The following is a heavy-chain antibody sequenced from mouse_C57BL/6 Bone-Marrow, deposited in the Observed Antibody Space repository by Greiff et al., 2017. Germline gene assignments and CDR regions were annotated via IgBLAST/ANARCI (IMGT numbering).Heavy chain of an antibody. CDR3: ARLRYYGSYWYFGF. Sequence: EVQLQQSGPELVKPGASVKISCKASGYSFTGYYMNWVKQSPEKSLEWIGEINPSTGGTTYNQKFKAKATLTVDKSSSTAYMQLKSLTSEDSAVDSCARLRYYGSYWYFGFWGTGTTVTVSS. CDR2: INPSTGGT. D-gene: IGHD1-1*01. J-gene: IGHJ1*03. CDR1: GYSFTGYY. V-gene: IGHV1-42*01.